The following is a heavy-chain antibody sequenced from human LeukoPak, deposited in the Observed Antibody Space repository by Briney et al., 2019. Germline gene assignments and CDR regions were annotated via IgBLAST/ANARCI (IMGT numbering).Heavy chain of an antibody. CDR1: GFTFSSYW. V-gene: IGHV3-74*01. J-gene: IGHJ3*02. CDR3: ARAGALRMITFGGVIAHDAFDI. CDR2: INSDGSST. Sequence: GGSLRLSCAASGFTFSSYWMHWVRQAPGKGRVWVSRINSDGSSTSYADSVKGRFTISRDNAKNTLYLQMNSLRAEDTAVYYCARAGALRMITFGGVIAHDAFDIWGQGTMVTVSS. D-gene: IGHD3-16*02.